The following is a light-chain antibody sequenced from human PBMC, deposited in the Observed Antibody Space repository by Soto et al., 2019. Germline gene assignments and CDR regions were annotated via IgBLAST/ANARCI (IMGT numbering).Light chain of an antibody. CDR2: AAS. J-gene: IGKJ5*01. V-gene: IGKV1-39*01. CDR3: QQYNNWPPIT. CDR1: QTISGY. Sequence: DVQMTQSPSSLSASVGDRVTITCRASQTISGYLNWYQQKPGKAPELLIYAASYLGNGVPARFSGSGSGTEFTLTISSLQSEDFAVYYCQQYNNWPPITFGQGTRLAI.